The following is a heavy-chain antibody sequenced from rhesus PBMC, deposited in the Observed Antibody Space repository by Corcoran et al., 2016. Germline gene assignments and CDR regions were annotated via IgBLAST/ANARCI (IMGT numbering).Heavy chain of an antibody. D-gene: IGHD1-44*01. V-gene: IGHV4-81*01. CDR1: GGSISGYY. CDR3: ARGGGTAAFDY. Sequence: QLQLQESGPGLVKPSETLSLTCAVSGGSISGYYWSWIRQPPGKGLEWIGNIDGNLAGTNYNPSLKSLVPISKDTSKNQFSLTLTSVTAADTAVYYCARGGGTAAFDYWGQGVLVTVSS. CDR2: IDGNLAGT. J-gene: IGHJ4*01.